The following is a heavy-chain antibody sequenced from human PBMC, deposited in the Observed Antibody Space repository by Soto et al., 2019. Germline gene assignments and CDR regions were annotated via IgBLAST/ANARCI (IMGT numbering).Heavy chain of an antibody. D-gene: IGHD1-26*01. J-gene: IGHJ4*02. Sequence: SVKVSCKASGGTFSRHAIAWVRQAPGQGLEWMGGISPTFGTATYAPKFQGRVAISADRSSNTAYVERSSLRSQDTAVYYCASERSAQYFDSWGQGTVVTVSS. V-gene: IGHV1-69*06. CDR3: ASERSAQYFDS. CDR1: GGTFSRHA. CDR2: ISPTFGTA.